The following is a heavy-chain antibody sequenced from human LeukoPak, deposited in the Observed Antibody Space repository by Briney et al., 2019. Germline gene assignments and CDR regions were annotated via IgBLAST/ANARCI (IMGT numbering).Heavy chain of an antibody. CDR3: AGGITMVRGVIHWSDP. V-gene: IGHV4-59*01. Sequence: PSETLFLTCTVSGGSISSYYWSWIRQPPGKGLEWIGYIYYSGSTNYNPSLKSRVTISVDTSKNQFSLKLSSVTAADTAVYYCAGGITMVRGVIHWSDPWGQGTLVTVSS. CDR1: GGSISSYY. CDR2: IYYSGST. D-gene: IGHD3-10*01. J-gene: IGHJ5*02.